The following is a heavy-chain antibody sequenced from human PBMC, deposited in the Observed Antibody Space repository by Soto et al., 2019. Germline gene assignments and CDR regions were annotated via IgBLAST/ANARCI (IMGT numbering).Heavy chain of an antibody. CDR1: GDFISNFY. CDR2: ISASGRS. D-gene: IGHD2-8*01. J-gene: IGHJ2*01. V-gene: IGHV4-4*07. CDR3: ARVMGRSFDL. Sequence: QVQLQESGPGLVKPSETLSLTCTVSGDFISNFYWSWIRQPAGKGLQLLGRISASGRSNYNPNLQSRVAMSLDTSKNQFSLRLTSLSAADTAVYFCARVMGRSFDLWGRGTLVTV.